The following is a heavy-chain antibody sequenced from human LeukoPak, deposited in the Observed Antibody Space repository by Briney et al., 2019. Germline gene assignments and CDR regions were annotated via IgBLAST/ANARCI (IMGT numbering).Heavy chain of an antibody. Sequence: SETLSLTCTVSGGSISSASYFWGWIRQPPGKGLEWIGYIYYSGSTNYNPSLKSRVTISVDTSKNQFSLKLSSVTAADTAVYYCAREKGYYDSSGYWAGNFDYWGQGTLVTVSS. CDR1: GGSISSASYF. V-gene: IGHV4-61*01. D-gene: IGHD3-22*01. CDR2: IYYSGST. CDR3: AREKGYYDSSGYWAGNFDY. J-gene: IGHJ4*02.